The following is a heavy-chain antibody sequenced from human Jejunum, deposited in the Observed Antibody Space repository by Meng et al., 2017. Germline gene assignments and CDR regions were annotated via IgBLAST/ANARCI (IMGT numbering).Heavy chain of an antibody. Sequence: GGSLRLSCAASGFTFSINWMTWVRQAPGKGLEWVANIKQDGTEKYYVGSVKGRFTISRDNDKNSLYLQMNSLRAEDTAVYYCAREGGLVGAGPFDYWGQGTLVTGSS. CDR2: IKQDGTEK. CDR1: GFTFSINW. CDR3: AREGGLVGAGPFDY. D-gene: IGHD2-2*01. V-gene: IGHV3-7*01. J-gene: IGHJ4*02.